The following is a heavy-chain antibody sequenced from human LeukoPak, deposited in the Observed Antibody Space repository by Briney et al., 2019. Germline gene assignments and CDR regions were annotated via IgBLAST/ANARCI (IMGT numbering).Heavy chain of an antibody. J-gene: IGHJ2*01. CDR3: ARVTGGGNVAYWYFDL. D-gene: IGHD4-23*01. Sequence: SETLSLTCGVDGRSFTASYWSWIRQSPGKGLEWIGEIHHAGDTNYNPSLKSRVTISLDIYKAQFSLNLESVTAADTAVYYCARVTGGGNVAYWYFDLWGRGTLVTVSS. V-gene: IGHV4-34*01. CDR2: IHHAGDT. CDR1: GRSFTASY.